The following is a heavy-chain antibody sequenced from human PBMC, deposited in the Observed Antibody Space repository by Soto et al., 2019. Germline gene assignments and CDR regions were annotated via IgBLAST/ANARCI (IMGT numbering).Heavy chain of an antibody. CDR2: INPSGGST. CDR1: GYTLPRYF. CDR3: ARAKDAFDI. J-gene: IGHJ3*02. V-gene: IGHV1-46*03. Sequence: GGSVKGSCKASGYTLPRYFMPSVRQAPGQGLEWMGIINPSGGSTSYAQKFQGRVTMTRDTSTSTVYMELSSLRSEDTAVYYCARAKDAFDIWGQGTMVTVSS.